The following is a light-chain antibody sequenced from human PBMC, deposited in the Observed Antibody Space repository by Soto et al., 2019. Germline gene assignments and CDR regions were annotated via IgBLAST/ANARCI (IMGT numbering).Light chain of an antibody. Sequence: QSALTQPASVAGSPGQSITISCTGTSSDVGGYNYVSWYQQHPGKAPKLMIYEVSNRPSGVSNRFSGSKSGNTASLTISGLHAEDEPDYYCTSYTSSSTLVFGGGTQLTVL. CDR3: TSYTSSSTLV. V-gene: IGLV2-14*01. J-gene: IGLJ7*01. CDR2: EVS. CDR1: SSDVGGYNY.